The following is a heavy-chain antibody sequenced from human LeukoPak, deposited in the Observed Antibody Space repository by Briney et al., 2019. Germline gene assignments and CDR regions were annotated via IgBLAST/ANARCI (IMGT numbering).Heavy chain of an antibody. CDR3: ARGNGYSRVNWFDP. D-gene: IGHD6-13*01. Sequence: SETLSLTRTVSGGSISSYYWSWIRQPPGKGLEWIGYIYYSGSTNYNPSLKSRVTISVDTSKNQFSLKLSSVTAADTAVYYCARGNGYSRVNWFDPWGQGTLVTVSS. J-gene: IGHJ5*02. CDR1: GGSISSYY. CDR2: IYYSGST. V-gene: IGHV4-59*01.